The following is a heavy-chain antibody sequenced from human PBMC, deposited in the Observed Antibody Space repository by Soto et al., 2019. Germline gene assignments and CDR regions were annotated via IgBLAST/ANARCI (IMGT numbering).Heavy chain of an antibody. Sequence: GGSLRLSCAASGFTFSSYSMNWVRQAPGKGLEWVSSISSSSSYIYYADSVKGRFTISRDNAKNSLYLQMNSLRAEDTAVYYCARGIYCTNGVCYAFDIWGQGTMVTVSS. V-gene: IGHV3-21*01. CDR3: ARGIYCTNGVCYAFDI. D-gene: IGHD2-8*01. CDR2: ISSSSSYI. CDR1: GFTFSSYS. J-gene: IGHJ3*02.